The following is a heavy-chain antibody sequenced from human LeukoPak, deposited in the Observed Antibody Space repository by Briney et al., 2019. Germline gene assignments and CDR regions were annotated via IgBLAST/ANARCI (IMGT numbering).Heavy chain of an antibody. CDR3: AREIAAARGAFDI. Sequence: SQTLSLTCTVSGGSISSGSYYWSWIRQPAGKGLEWIGRIYTSGSTNYNPSLKSRVTISVDTSKNQFSLDLSSVAAADTAVYFCAREIAAARGAFDIWGQGTLVTVSS. J-gene: IGHJ3*02. CDR1: GGSISSGSYY. D-gene: IGHD6-13*01. CDR2: IYTSGST. V-gene: IGHV4-61*02.